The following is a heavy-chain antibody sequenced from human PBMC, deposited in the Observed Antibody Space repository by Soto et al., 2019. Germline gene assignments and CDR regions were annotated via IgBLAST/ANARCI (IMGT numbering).Heavy chain of an antibody. CDR2: IYYSGST. Sequence: SETLSLTCTVSVGSISSYYWSCIRQPPGKGLEWIGYIYYSGSTNYNPSLKSRVTISVDTSKNQFSLKLSSVTAADTAVYYCAKMTFDTYFDYGGRETLAPVPS. V-gene: IGHV4-59*01. CDR3: AKMTFDTYFDY. J-gene: IGHJ4*02. D-gene: IGHD2-21*02. CDR1: VGSISSYY.